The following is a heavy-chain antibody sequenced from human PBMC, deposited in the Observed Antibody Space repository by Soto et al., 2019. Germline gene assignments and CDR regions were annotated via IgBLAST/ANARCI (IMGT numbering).Heavy chain of an antibody. D-gene: IGHD3-10*01. J-gene: IGHJ4*02. CDR3: ARDGGFGESP. CDR1: GGSISSYY. Sequence: QVQLQESGPGLVKPSETLSLTCTVSGGSISSYYWSWIRQPPGKGLEWIGYIYYSGSTNYNPSLKSRVTISVDTSKNQFSLKLSSVTAADTAVYYCARDGGFGESPWGQVTLVTVSS. V-gene: IGHV4-59*01. CDR2: IYYSGST.